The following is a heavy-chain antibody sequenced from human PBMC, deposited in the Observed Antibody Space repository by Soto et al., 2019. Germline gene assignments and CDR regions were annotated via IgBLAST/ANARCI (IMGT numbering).Heavy chain of an antibody. CDR3: ARDGWDRWYYFDY. CDR2: IWYDGSNK. D-gene: IGHD6-19*01. Sequence: PGGSLRLSCAASGFTFSSSGMHWVRQAPGKGLEWVAVIWYDGSNKYYADSVKGRFTISRDNSENTLYLQMNSLRAEDTAVYYCARDGWDRWYYFDYWGQGTLVTVSS. J-gene: IGHJ4*02. V-gene: IGHV3-33*01. CDR1: GFTFSSSG.